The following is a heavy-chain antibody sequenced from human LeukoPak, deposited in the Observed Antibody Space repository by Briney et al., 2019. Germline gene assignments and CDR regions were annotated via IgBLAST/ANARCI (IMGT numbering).Heavy chain of an antibody. V-gene: IGHV3-7*01. CDR3: ARATIFGVVSALGPLDS. D-gene: IGHD3-3*01. CDR1: GFTFSDYW. J-gene: IGHJ4*02. Sequence: GGSLRLSCAASGFTFSDYWMTWVRQAPGRGLECMANIKEDGSETYYVDSVEGRFTISGDNAKNSLYLQMNSLRAEDTAVYYCARATIFGVVSALGPLDSWGQGTLVTVSS. CDR2: IKEDGSET.